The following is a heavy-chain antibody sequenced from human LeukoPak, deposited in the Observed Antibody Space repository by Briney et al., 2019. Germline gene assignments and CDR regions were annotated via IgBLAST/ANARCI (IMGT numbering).Heavy chain of an antibody. CDR2: ISYDGSNK. V-gene: IGHV3-30-3*01. D-gene: IGHD6-19*01. J-gene: IGHJ4*02. Sequence: GRSLRLSCAASGFTFSSYAMHWVRQAPGKGLEWVAVISYDGSNKYYADSVKGRFTFSRDNSKNTLYLQMNSLRAEDTAVYYCARDRQPFFIAVAGTDYWGQGTLVTVSS. CDR3: ARDRQPFFIAVAGTDY. CDR1: GFTFSSYA.